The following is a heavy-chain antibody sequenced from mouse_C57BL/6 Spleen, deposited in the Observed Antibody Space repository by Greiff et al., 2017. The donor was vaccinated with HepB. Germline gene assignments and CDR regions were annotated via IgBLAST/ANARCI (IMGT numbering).Heavy chain of an antibody. V-gene: IGHV1-80*01. CDR1: GYAFSSYW. CDR2: IYPGDGDT. Sequence: VQLQQSGAELVKPGASVKISCKASGYAFSSYWMNWVKQRPGKGLEWIGQIYPGDGDTNYNGKFKGKATLTADKSSSTAYMQLSSLTSEDSAVYFCASISYYGSPFAYWGQGTLVTVSA. D-gene: IGHD1-1*01. CDR3: ASISYYGSPFAY. J-gene: IGHJ3*01.